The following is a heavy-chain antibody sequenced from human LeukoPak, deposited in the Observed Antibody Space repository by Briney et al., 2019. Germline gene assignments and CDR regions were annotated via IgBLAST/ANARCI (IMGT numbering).Heavy chain of an antibody. CDR1: GGTFSSYA. D-gene: IGHD1-14*01. J-gene: IGHJ4*02. V-gene: IGHV1-2*02. Sequence: APVKVSCKASGGTFSSYAISWVRQAPGQGLEWMGWINPSSGGTNSAQRFQGRVTMTRDTSISTAYMELSRLRSDDTAVYYCARGGYLTRTGFDYWGQGTLVTVSS. CDR3: ARGGYLTRTGFDY. CDR2: INPSSGGT.